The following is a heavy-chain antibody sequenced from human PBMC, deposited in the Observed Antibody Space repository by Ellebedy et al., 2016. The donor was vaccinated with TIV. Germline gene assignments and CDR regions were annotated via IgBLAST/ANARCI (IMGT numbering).Heavy chain of an antibody. V-gene: IGHV5-10-1*01. J-gene: IGHJ4*02. CDR3: ARHRHLLTGYQISDY. CDR2: IDPSDSYT. CDR1: GYSFTSYW. Sequence: GESLKISXKGSGYSFTSYWISWVRQMPGKGLEWMGRIDPSDSYTNYSPSFQGHVTISADKSISTAYLQWSSLKASDTAMYYCARHRHLLTGYQISDYWGQGTLVTVSS. D-gene: IGHD3-9*01.